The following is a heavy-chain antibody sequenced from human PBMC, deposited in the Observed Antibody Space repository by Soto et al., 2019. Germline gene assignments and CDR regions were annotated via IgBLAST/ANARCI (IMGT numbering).Heavy chain of an antibody. D-gene: IGHD1-26*01. V-gene: IGHV3-23*01. CDR3: ARRGSGSYYDY. CDR2: ISGSGDST. Sequence: EVQLLESGGGLVQPGGSLRLSCAASGFTFSSYAMRWVRQAPWKGLEWVSAISGSGDSTYYADSVKGRFTTSRDNSKHTLYVQKNSLSAEETAVYYCARRGSGSYYDYWGQGTLVTVSS. CDR1: GFTFSSYA. J-gene: IGHJ4*02.